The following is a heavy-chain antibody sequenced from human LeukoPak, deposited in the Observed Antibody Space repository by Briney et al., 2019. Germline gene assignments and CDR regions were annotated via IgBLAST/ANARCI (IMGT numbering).Heavy chain of an antibody. D-gene: IGHD5-18*01. J-gene: IGHJ4*02. CDR3: ARSPPRNGYSYGYLDYFDY. CDR2: IKQDGSEK. Sequence: GGSLRLSCAASGFTFSSYWMSWVRQAPGKGLEWVANIKQDGSEKYYVDSVKGRFTISRDNAKNSLYLQMNSLRAEDTAVYYCARSPPRNGYSYGYLDYFDYWGQGTLVTVSS. CDR1: GFTFSSYW. V-gene: IGHV3-7*01.